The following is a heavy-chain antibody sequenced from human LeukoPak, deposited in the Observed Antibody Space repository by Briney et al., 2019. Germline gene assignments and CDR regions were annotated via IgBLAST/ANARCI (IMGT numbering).Heavy chain of an antibody. CDR2: IYYSGST. D-gene: IGHD6-19*01. Sequence: SETLSLTCTVSGGSISSSSYYWGWIRQPPGKGLEWIGSIYYSGSTYYNPSLKSRVTISVDTSKNQFSLKLSSVTAADTAVYYCARAGDVAVAGPYYFDYWGQGTLVTVSS. V-gene: IGHV4-39*01. CDR1: GGSISSSSYY. CDR3: ARAGDVAVAGPYYFDY. J-gene: IGHJ4*02.